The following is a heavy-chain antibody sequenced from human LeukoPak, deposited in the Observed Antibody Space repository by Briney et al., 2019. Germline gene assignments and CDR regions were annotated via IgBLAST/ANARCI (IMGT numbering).Heavy chain of an antibody. V-gene: IGHV3-15*01. Sequence: GGSLRFSCAVSGFTFSNAWMSWVRQAPGKGLEWVGRVKSRTDGGTTDYAAPVKGRFTISRDDSKNALYLQMNSLKTEDTAVYYCTTVPWEAGLPGYWGQGTLVTVSS. J-gene: IGHJ4*02. CDR3: TTVPWEAGLPGY. CDR1: GFTFSNAW. CDR2: VKSRTDGGTT. D-gene: IGHD1-26*01.